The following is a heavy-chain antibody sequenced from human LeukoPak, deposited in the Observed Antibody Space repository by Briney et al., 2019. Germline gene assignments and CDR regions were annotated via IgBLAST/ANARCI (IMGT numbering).Heavy chain of an antibody. J-gene: IGHJ6*02. V-gene: IGHV1-69*04. CDR1: GGTFSSYA. Sequence: SVKVSCKASGGTFSSYAISWVRRAPGQGLEWMGRIIPILGIANYAQKFQGRVTITADKSTSTAYMELSSLRSEDTAVYYCARDSLYDSSGYLYYYYGMDVWGQGTTVTVSS. CDR2: IIPILGIA. CDR3: ARDSLYDSSGYLYYYYGMDV. D-gene: IGHD3-22*01.